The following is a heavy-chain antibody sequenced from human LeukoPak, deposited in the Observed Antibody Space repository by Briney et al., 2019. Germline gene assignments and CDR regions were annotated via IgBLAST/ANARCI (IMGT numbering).Heavy chain of an antibody. V-gene: IGHV3-48*04. CDR2: ISSSGSTI. D-gene: IGHD3-10*02. J-gene: IGHJ6*04. CDR1: GFTLSNYN. Sequence: PGGYLRLSCAASGFTLSNYNMHWVRQVPGKGLEWISYISSSGSTIYYADSVKGRFTISRDNAKNSLYLQMNSLRAEDTAVYYCAELGITMIGGVWGKGTTVTISS. CDR3: AELGITMIGGV.